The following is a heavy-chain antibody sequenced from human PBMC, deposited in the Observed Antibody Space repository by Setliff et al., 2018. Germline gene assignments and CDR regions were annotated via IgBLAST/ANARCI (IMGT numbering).Heavy chain of an antibody. D-gene: IGHD2-2*01. V-gene: IGHV3-23*01. CDR3: AKSWVVPAAITFSGFDP. CDR1: GFTFSSYA. Sequence: GGSLRLSCAASGFTFSSYAMSWVRQAPGKGLEWVSAISGSGGSTYYADSVKGRFTISRDNSKNTLYLQMSSLRAEDTAVYYCAKSWVVPAAITFSGFDPWGQGTLVTVSS. J-gene: IGHJ5*02. CDR2: ISGSGGST.